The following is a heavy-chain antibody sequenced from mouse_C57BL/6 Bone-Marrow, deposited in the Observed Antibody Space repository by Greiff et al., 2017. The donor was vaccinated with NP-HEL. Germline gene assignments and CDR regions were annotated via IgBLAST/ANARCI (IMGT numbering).Heavy chain of an antibody. D-gene: IGHD2-3*01. J-gene: IGHJ4*01. CDR3: ARVGPDGYYAMDY. CDR2: IDPSDSDT. CDR1: GYTFTSYW. V-gene: IGHV1-52*01. Sequence: QVHVKQPGAELVRPGSSVKLSCKASGYTFTSYWMHWVKQRPIQGLEWIGNIDPSDSDTHYNQKFKDKATLTVDKSSSTAYMQLSSLTSDDAAVYYCARVGPDGYYAMDYWGQGTSVTVSS.